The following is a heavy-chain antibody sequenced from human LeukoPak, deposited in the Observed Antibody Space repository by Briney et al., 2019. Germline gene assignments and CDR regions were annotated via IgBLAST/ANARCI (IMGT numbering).Heavy chain of an antibody. CDR3: AREGLDGSGSYYN. CDR2: IKQDGSEK. J-gene: IGHJ4*02. Sequence: GGSLRLSCAASGFTFNSYWMTWVRQAPGKGLEWVANIKQDGSEKYYVDSVKGRFTISRDNAKNSLYLQMNSLRAEDTAVYYCAREGLDGSGSYYNWGQGTLVTVSS. D-gene: IGHD3-10*01. CDR1: GFTFNSYW. V-gene: IGHV3-7*01.